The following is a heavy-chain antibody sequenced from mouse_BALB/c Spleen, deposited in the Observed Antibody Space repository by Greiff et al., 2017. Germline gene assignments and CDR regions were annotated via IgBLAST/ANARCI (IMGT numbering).Heavy chain of an antibody. V-gene: IGHV1-7*01. J-gene: IGHJ4*01. CDR2: INPSTGYT. CDR1: GYTFTSYW. D-gene: IGHD3-3*01. Sequence: VKLMESGAELAKPGASVKMSCKASGYTFTSYWMHWVKQRPGQGLEWIGYINPSTGYTEYNQKFKDKATLTADKSSSTAYMQLSSLTSEDSAVYYCARRARVAMDYWGQGTSVTVSS. CDR3: ARRARVAMDY.